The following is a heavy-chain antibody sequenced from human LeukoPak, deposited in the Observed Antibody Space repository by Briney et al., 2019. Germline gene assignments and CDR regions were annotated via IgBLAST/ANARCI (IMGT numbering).Heavy chain of an antibody. D-gene: IGHD1-1*01. CDR2: IHPFGTT. V-gene: IGHV4-34*01. CDR1: SFSNYY. J-gene: IGHJ5*02. Sequence: NPSETLSLTCAGSFSNYYLTWIRQTPGKGLEWIGEIHPFGTTHYNPSLESRVTLSVDSSKKRFSLRLTSVTAADTAFYYCARGTDAYKSGATWGQGTLVTVSS. CDR3: ARGTDAYKSGAT.